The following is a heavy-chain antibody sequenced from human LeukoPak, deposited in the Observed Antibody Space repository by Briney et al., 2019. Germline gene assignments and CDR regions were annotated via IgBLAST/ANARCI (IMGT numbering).Heavy chain of an antibody. J-gene: IGHJ4*02. CDR3: ARDRYYYDSSGYSLFDY. V-gene: IGHV4-39*07. CDR2: IHTSGST. CDR1: GGSISSSSYY. Sequence: PSETLSLTCTVSGGSISSSSYYWGWIRQPPGKGLEWIGRIHTSGSTNYNPSLKSRVTMSVDTSKNQFSLKLSSVTAADTAVYFCARDRYYYDSSGYSLFDYWGQGTLVTVSS. D-gene: IGHD3-22*01.